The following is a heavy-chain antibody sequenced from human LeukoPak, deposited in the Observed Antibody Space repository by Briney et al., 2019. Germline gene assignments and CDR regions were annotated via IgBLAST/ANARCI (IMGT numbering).Heavy chain of an antibody. V-gene: IGHV1-2*02. Sequence: ASVKVSCKASGYTFTGYYMHWVRQAPGQGLEWMGWINPNSGGTNYAQKFQGRVTMTRDTSISTAYMELSRLRSDDTAVYYCATGTAEAGYYYYYMDVWGKGTTVTVSS. CDR2: INPNSGGT. J-gene: IGHJ6*03. CDR1: GYTFTGYY. CDR3: ATGTAEAGYYYYYMDV. D-gene: IGHD6-13*01.